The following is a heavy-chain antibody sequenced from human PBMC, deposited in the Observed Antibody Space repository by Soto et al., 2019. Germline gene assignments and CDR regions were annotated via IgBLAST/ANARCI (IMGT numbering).Heavy chain of an antibody. V-gene: IGHV4-31*03. CDR3: ARDARYSSSGQAHRDYYYYGMDV. J-gene: IGHJ6*02. CDR2: IYYSGST. Sequence: QVQLQESGPGLVKPSQTLSLTCTVSGGSISSGGYYWSWIRQHPGKGLEWIGYIYYSGSTYYNPSLKSRITISVDTSKNQFSLKLSSVTAADTAVYYCARDARYSSSGQAHRDYYYYGMDVWGQGTTVTVSS. D-gene: IGHD6-13*01. CDR1: GGSISSGGYY.